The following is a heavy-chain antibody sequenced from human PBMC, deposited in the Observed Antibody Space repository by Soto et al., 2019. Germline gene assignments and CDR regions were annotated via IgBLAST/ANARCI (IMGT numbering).Heavy chain of an antibody. Sequence: GGSLRLSCAASGFTFSSYTMNWVRQAPGRGLEWVSSIGTSSSYIYYADSVKGRFTISRDNAKNSLFLQMNSLRADDTAVYYCARDSVRDYLYYYYGMDVWAKGPRSPSP. CDR1: GFTFSSYT. V-gene: IGHV3-21*01. D-gene: IGHD4-17*01. CDR2: IGTSSSYI. CDR3: ARDSVRDYLYYYYGMDV. J-gene: IGHJ6*02.